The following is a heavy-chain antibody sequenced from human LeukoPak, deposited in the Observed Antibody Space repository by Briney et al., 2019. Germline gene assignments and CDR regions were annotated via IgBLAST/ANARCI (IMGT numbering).Heavy chain of an antibody. J-gene: IGHJ4*02. CDR3: AKDDLAHCSAGRCYY. D-gene: IGHD2-15*01. V-gene: IGHV3-53*01. Sequence: PGGSLRLSCAASGFSVSSNYMSWVRQAPGKGLECVSVIYSGGSTYYADSVKGRFTISRDNSKNTLFLQLNSLRADDTAIYYCAKDDLAHCSAGRCYYWGQGTLVTVSS. CDR1: GFSVSSNY. CDR2: IYSGGST.